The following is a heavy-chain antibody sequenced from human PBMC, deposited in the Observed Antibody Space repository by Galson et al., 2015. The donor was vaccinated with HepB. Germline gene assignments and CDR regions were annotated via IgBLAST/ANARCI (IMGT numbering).Heavy chain of an antibody. D-gene: IGHD2-2*01. CDR2: ISYDGSNK. J-gene: IGHJ5*02. V-gene: IGHV3-30-3*01. CDR3: AKGGGIVVVPGRPTPTRGWFDP. CDR1: GFTFSSYA. Sequence: SLRLSCAASGFTFSSYAMHWVRQAPGKGLEWVAVISYDGSNKYYADSVKGRFTISRDNSKNTLYLQMNSLRAEDTAVYYCAKGGGIVVVPGRPTPTRGWFDPWGQGTLVTVSS.